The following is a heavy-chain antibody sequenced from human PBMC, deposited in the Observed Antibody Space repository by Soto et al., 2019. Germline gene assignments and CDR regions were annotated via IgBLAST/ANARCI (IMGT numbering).Heavy chain of an antibody. J-gene: IGHJ4*02. Sequence: QVQLQESGPGLVEPSGTLSLTCAVSGACISNTDWWSWVRQRPGKGLEWIGEIYHSGTTNCDPSLKSRVTISLDKSKSQFSLKLTSVTAADTAVYYCAIPGAGDFDYWGQGTLVTVSS. CDR1: GACISNTDW. D-gene: IGHD6-13*01. CDR3: AIPGAGDFDY. CDR2: IYHSGTT. V-gene: IGHV4-4*02.